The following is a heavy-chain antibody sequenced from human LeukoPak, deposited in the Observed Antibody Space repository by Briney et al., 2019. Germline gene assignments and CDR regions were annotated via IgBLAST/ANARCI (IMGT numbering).Heavy chain of an antibody. CDR3: AKDVSGIAAAGHFDY. D-gene: IGHD6-13*01. CDR2: ISGSGGST. J-gene: IGHJ4*02. V-gene: IGHV3-23*01. CDR1: GFTVSSNY. Sequence: GGSLRLSCAASGFTVSSNYMSWVRQAPGKGLEWVSAISGSGGSTYYADSVKGRFTISRDNSKNTLYLQMNSLRAEDTAVYYCAKDVSGIAAAGHFDYWGQGTLVTVSS.